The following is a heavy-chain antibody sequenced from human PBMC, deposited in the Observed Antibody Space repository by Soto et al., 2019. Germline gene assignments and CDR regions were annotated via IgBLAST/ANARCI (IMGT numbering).Heavy chain of an antibody. CDR2: IWHDGNNK. CDR1: GFTFSNYG. J-gene: IGHJ6*02. V-gene: IGHV3-33*01. Sequence: PGWSLRLSCAASGFTFSNYGLHWVRQAPVTVLEWGAIIWHDGNNKYYADYESSRFITSRDNCNNRLYLQRNRLRAEDTAIYCCASDLLGAPDSYGLDVGAQGPPVAVSS. D-gene: IGHD1-26*01. CDR3: ASDLLGAPDSYGLDV.